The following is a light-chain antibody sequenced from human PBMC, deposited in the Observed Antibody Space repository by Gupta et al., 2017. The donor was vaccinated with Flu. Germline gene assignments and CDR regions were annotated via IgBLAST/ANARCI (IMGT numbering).Light chain of an antibody. CDR1: SSDIGGYNY. CDR3: SSYAGRDILV. CDR2: EVN. J-gene: IGLJ2*01. V-gene: IGLV2-8*01. Sequence: QPALPQPPSASPSPGQSVTISCPATSSDIGGYNYVSWYQQHPGKAPKLILYEVNKRPSGFPDRFSGSKSGNTASLTVSGLQADDESDYYCSSYAGRDILVFGGGTKLTVL.